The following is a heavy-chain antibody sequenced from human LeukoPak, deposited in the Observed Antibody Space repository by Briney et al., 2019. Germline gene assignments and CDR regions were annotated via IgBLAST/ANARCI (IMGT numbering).Heavy chain of an antibody. CDR2: IIGSAVNT. J-gene: IGHJ4*02. Sequence: GGSLRLSCAASGFTFSSYGMSWVRQAPGKGLEWVSTIIGSAVNTYYADSVKGRFTISRDDSKNTVYLQMNSLRAEDTAVYSCAKYTSGTSYRGLDQWGQGTLVTVSS. CDR3: AKYTSGTSYRGLDQ. V-gene: IGHV3-23*01. CDR1: GFTFSSYG. D-gene: IGHD3-10*01.